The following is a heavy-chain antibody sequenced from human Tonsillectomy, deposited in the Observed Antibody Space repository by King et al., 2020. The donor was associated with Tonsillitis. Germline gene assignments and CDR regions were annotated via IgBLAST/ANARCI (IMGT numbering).Heavy chain of an antibody. Sequence: QLQESGPGLVKPSETLSLTCTVSGGSISSYYWNWIRQPPGKGLEWIGYIYYRGSTNYNPSLKSRVTISVDTSKNQFSLKLSSVTAADTAVYYWARDWEGYCSSTSCYDRDWYFDLWGRGTLVTVSS. J-gene: IGHJ2*01. D-gene: IGHD2-2*01. CDR2: IYYRGST. CDR1: GGSISSYY. V-gene: IGHV4-59*01. CDR3: ARDWEGYCSSTSCYDRDWYFDL.